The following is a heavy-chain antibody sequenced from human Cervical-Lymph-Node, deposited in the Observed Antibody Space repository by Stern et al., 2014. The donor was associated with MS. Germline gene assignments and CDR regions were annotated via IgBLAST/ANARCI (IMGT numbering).Heavy chain of an antibody. J-gene: IGHJ4*02. V-gene: IGHV2-70*01. CDR3: ARSHGSSGWYAY. CDR2: IEWDDEK. CDR1: GFSLSTSGMS. Sequence: QVTLRESGPALVKPTQTITLTCSFSGFSLSTSGMSVTWIRQSPGKALEWLALIEWDDEKYYNTSLRTRLAISKDTSKNQVVLTMTNMDPVDTGTYYCARSHGSSGWYAYWGQGTLVTVSS. D-gene: IGHD6-19*01.